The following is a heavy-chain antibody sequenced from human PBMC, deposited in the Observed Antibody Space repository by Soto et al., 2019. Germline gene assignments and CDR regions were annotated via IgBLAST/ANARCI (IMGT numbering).Heavy chain of an antibody. CDR3: ARGPNSHDAFDI. J-gene: IGHJ3*02. CDR2: ISSSSSTI. V-gene: IGHV3-48*02. D-gene: IGHD1-1*01. Sequence: GGSLRLSCAASGFTFSSYSMNWVRQAPGKGLEWVSYISSSSSTIYYADSVKGRFTISRNNAKNSLYLQMNSRRDDDTSVYYCARGPNSHDAFDIWGQGTMVTVSS. CDR1: GFTFSSYS.